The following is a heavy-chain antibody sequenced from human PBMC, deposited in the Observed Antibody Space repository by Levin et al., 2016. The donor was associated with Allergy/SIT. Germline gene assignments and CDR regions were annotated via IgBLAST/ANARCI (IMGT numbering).Heavy chain of an antibody. Sequence: GESLKISCKGSGYSFTSYWIGWVRQMPGKGLEWMGIIYPGDSDTRYSPSFQGQVTISADKSISTAYLQWSSLKASDTAMYYCASNCLGSGSYDAFDIWGQGTMVTVSS. CDR2: IYPGDSDT. V-gene: IGHV5-51*01. CDR3: ASNCLGSGSYDAFDI. D-gene: IGHD3-10*01. CDR1: GYSFTSYW. J-gene: IGHJ3*02.